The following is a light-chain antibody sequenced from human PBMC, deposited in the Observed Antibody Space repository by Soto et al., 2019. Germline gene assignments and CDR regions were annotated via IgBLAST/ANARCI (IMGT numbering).Light chain of an antibody. Sequence: DIQMTQSPSSLSASVGDRVTITCQASEDIANYLNWHHQKPGKAPKLLIFAASNFETGVPSRFSAAASGTDFALTINSVQPEDIGTYYCQQYDNLPLTFGGGTKLEI. V-gene: IGKV1-33*01. CDR2: AAS. CDR3: QQYDNLPLT. J-gene: IGKJ4*01. CDR1: EDIANY.